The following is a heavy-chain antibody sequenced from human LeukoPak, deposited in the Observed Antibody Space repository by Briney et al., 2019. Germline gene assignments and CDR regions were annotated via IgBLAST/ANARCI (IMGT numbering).Heavy chain of an antibody. CDR1: GGSISSYY. CDR3: ARDRGVGLDAFDI. Sequence: SETLSLTCTVSGGSISSYYWSWIRQPPGKGLEWIGYIYYSGSTNYNPSLKSRVTISVDTSKNQFSLKLSSVTAADTAVYYCARDRGVGLDAFDIWGQGTMVTVSS. J-gene: IGHJ3*02. D-gene: IGHD1-26*01. CDR2: IYYSGST. V-gene: IGHV4-59*01.